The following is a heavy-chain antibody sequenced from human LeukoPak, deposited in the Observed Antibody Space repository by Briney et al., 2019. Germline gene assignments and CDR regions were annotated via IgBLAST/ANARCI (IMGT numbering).Heavy chain of an antibody. CDR1: GGTFSSYA. CDR2: IIPILGIA. CDR3: AIMSRVDTGKSPLDD. Sequence: SVKVSCKASGGTFSSYAISWVRQAPGQGLEWMGRIIPILGIANYAQNFQGRVTMTRDTSTSTVYMELSSLRSEDTAMYYCAIMSRVDTGKSPLDDWGQGSLVTVSS. V-gene: IGHV1-69*04. D-gene: IGHD5-18*01. J-gene: IGHJ4*02.